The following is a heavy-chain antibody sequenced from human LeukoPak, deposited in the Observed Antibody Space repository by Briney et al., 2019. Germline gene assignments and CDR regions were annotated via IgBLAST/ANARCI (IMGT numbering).Heavy chain of an antibody. Sequence: PGGSVRLSCAASGVTFSTDRINWVRQAPGKGLEWVLAISGSGGSTYYADSVKGRFTISRDNSKNTLYLQMNGLRAEDTAVYYCAKDQGEYYYYYGMDVWGQGTTVTVSS. CDR1: GVTFSTDR. V-gene: IGHV3-23*01. CDR2: ISGSGGST. J-gene: IGHJ6*02. CDR3: AKDQGEYYYYYGMDV. D-gene: IGHD1-26*01.